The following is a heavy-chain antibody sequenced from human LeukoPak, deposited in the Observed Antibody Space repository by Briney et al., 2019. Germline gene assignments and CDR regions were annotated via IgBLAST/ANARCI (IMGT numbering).Heavy chain of an antibody. J-gene: IGHJ3*02. D-gene: IGHD3-3*01. CDR3: ARGRLRPYYDFWSGIGFDI. Sequence: ASVKVSCKASGYTFTSYAMNWVRQAPGQGLEWMGWINTNTGNPTYAQGFTGRFVFSLDTSVSTAYLQISSLKAEDTAVYYCARGRLRPYYDFWSGIGFDIWGQGTMVTVSS. CDR1: GYTFTSYA. CDR2: INTNTGNP. V-gene: IGHV7-4-1*02.